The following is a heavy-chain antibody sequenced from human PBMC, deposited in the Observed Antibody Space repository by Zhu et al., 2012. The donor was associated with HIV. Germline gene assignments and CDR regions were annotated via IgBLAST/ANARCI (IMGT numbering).Heavy chain of an antibody. CDR1: DGSIRSHY. V-gene: IGHV4-59*11. Sequence: QVQLQESGPGLVKPSETLSLTCTVSDGSIRSHYWSWIRQPPGKGLEWIGDIYHSGGTNYNPSLKSRVTISVDTSKNQFSLKVRSVTAADTAVYYCARSRQRWLQYYHYGMGRRGDQGTHGHRLL. CDR3: ARSRQRWLQYYHYGMGR. CDR2: IYHSGGT. D-gene: IGHD5-24*01. J-gene: IGHJ6*01.